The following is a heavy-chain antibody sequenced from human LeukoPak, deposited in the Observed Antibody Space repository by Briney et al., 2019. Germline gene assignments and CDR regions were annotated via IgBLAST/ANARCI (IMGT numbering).Heavy chain of an antibody. CDR1: GGSISSYY. CDR3: AATFYFDTTGFSGPDF. Sequence: SETLSLTCTVSGGSISSYYWSWIRQPAGKGLEWIGRIYTSGSTNYNPSLKSRVTMSVDTSKNQFSLKLSSVTAADTAVYYCAATFYFDTTGFSGPDFWGQGTLVTVSS. CDR2: IYTSGST. V-gene: IGHV4-4*07. J-gene: IGHJ4*02. D-gene: IGHD3-22*01.